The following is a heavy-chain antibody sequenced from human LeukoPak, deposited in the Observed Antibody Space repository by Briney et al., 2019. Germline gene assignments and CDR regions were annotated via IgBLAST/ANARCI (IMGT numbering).Heavy chain of an antibody. Sequence: SVKVSCKASGGTFSSYAISWVRQAPRQGLEWMGGIIPIFGTANYAQKFQGRVTITTDESTSTAYMELSSLRSEDTAVYYCARDGGDYPDYYYMDVWGKGTTVTVSS. D-gene: IGHD4-17*01. V-gene: IGHV1-69*05. CDR3: ARDGGDYPDYYYMDV. CDR1: GGTFSSYA. CDR2: IIPIFGTA. J-gene: IGHJ6*03.